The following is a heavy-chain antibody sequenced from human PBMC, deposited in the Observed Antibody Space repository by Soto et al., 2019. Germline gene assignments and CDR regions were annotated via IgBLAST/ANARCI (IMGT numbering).Heavy chain of an antibody. CDR2: ISSSAYT. CDR3: ARNFDSGGYYSDS. V-gene: IGHV3-11*06. Sequence: GGSLRLSCAASGFPFSDYYMSWIRQAPGEGLEWISYISSSAYTIYADSVKGRFTISRDNAKNSLFLQMTSLRVEDTAVYYCARNFDSGGYYSDSWGQGTLLTVCS. CDR1: GFPFSDYY. J-gene: IGHJ5*01. D-gene: IGHD3-22*01.